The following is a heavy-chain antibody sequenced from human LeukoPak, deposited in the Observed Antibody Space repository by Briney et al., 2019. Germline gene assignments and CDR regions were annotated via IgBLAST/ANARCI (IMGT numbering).Heavy chain of an antibody. V-gene: IGHV5-51*01. CDR3: ARVSGSGSFYSHFDF. CDR1: GYSFTTCW. J-gene: IGHJ4*02. CDR2: IYPGDSDT. D-gene: IGHD3-10*01. Sequence: AESLKISCKGSGYSFTTCWIAWVRQMPGKGLEWMGIIYPGDSDTRYSPSFQGQVTISADKSISTAYLQWSSLKASDTAMFYCARVSGSGSFYSHFDFWGQGTLVTVSS.